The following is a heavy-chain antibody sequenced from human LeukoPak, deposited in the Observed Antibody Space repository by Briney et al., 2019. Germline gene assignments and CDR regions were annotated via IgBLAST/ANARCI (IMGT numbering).Heavy chain of an antibody. CDR1: GYTFTSYD. CDR3: ARAGIAAAGTNY. V-gene: IGHV1-8*01. D-gene: IGHD6-13*01. J-gene: IGHJ4*02. Sequence: ASVKVSCKASGYTFTSYDINWVRQATGQGLEWMGWMNPNSGNTGYAQKFQGRVTMTRNTSISTAYMELSSLRPEDTAVYYCARAGIAAAGTNYWGQGTLVTVSS. CDR2: MNPNSGNT.